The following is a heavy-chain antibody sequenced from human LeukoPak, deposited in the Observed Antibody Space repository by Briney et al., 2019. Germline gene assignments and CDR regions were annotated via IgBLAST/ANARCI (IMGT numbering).Heavy chain of an antibody. CDR1: GYTFTGYY. CDR2: INPNSGGT. D-gene: IGHD1-26*01. J-gene: IGHJ3*02. Sequence: ASVKVSCKASGYTFTGYYMHWVRQAPGQGLEWIGWINPNSGGTNYAQKFQGRVTMTRDTSISTAYMELSRLRSDDTAVYYCARPLTRIVGEHKDAFDIWGQGTMVTVSS. V-gene: IGHV1-2*02. CDR3: ARPLTRIVGEHKDAFDI.